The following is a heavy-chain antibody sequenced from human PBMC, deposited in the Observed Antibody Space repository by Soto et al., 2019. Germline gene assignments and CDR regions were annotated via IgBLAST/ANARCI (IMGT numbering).Heavy chain of an antibody. CDR1: GFTFSSYA. D-gene: IGHD1-26*01. V-gene: IGHV3-30-3*01. Sequence: LRLSCAASGFTFSSYAMHWVRQAPGKGLEWVAVISYDGSNKYYADSVKGRFTISRDNSKNTLYLQMNSLRAEDTAVYYCARVGSSYAYFDAFDIWGQGTMVTVSS. CDR2: ISYDGSNK. J-gene: IGHJ3*02. CDR3: ARVGSSYAYFDAFDI.